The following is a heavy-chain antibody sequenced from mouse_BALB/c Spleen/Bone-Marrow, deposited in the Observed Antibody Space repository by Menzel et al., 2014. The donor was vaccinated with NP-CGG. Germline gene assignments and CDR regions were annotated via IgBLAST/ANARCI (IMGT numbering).Heavy chain of an antibody. CDR1: GFTFSTYY. CDR3: ARRAFYALDY. V-gene: IGHV5-6-2*01. J-gene: IGHJ4*01. Sequence: EVHLVESGGGLVKVGESLKLSCAASGFTFSTYYMSWVRQTPEKRLELVAAIYTNDGSTYYPDTVKGRFAISRDNAKNTPYLQMSSLKSEDTALYYCARRAFYALDYWGQGTSVTVSS. CDR2: IYTNDGST.